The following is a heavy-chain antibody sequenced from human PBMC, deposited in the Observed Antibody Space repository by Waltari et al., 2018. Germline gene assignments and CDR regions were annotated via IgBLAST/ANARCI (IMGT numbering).Heavy chain of an antibody. J-gene: IGHJ4*02. CDR3: AKDIYY. CDR2: ISYDGSNK. V-gene: IGHV3-30*18. Sequence: QVQLVESGGGVVQPGRSLRLSCAASGFTFSSYGMHWVRQAPGKGLEWVAVISYDGSNKYYADSVKGRFTISRDNSKNTLYLQMNSLRAEDTAVYYCAKDIYYWGQGTLVTVSS. CDR1: GFTFSSYG.